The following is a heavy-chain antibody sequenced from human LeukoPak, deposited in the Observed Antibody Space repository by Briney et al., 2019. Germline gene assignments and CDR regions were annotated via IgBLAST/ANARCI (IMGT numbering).Heavy chain of an antibody. D-gene: IGHD3-22*01. V-gene: IGHV4-34*01. CDR3: ARVYDSSGYYYYYYGMDV. Sequence: SETLSLTCAVYGGSFSGYYWSWIRQPPGKGLEWIGEINHSGSTNYNPSLKSRVTISVDTSKNQFSLKLSSVTAADTAVYYCARVYDSSGYYYYYYGMDVWGQGTTVTVSS. CDR1: GGSFSGYY. CDR2: INHSGST. J-gene: IGHJ6*02.